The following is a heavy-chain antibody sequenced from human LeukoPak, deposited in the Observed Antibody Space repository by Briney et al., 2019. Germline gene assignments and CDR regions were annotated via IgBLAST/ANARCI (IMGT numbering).Heavy chain of an antibody. V-gene: IGHV3-33*01. J-gene: IGHJ3*02. CDR1: GFTFSSYG. CDR2: IWYDGSNK. CDR3: AREPDAFDI. Sequence: PGGSLRLSCAASGFTFSSYGMHWVRQATDKGLEWVAVIWYDGSNKYYADSVKGRFTISRDNSKNTLYLQMNSLRAEDTAVYYCAREPDAFDIWGQGTMVTVSS.